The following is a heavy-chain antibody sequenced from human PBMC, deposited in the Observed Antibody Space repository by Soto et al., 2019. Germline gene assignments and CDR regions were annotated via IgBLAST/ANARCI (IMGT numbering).Heavy chain of an antibody. CDR2: IYYTGST. V-gene: IGHV4-59*08. D-gene: IGHD2-2*01. CDR1: GGSISSYY. Sequence: PSETLSLTCAVTGGSISSYYWSWIWQPPGKGLEWIGYIYYTGSTNYNPSLKSRVTISVDTSKNQFSLKLSSVTAADTAVYYCARQRDQYCSNTSCHNPYYFDYWGQGTLVTVSS. CDR3: ARQRDQYCSNTSCHNPYYFDY. J-gene: IGHJ4*02.